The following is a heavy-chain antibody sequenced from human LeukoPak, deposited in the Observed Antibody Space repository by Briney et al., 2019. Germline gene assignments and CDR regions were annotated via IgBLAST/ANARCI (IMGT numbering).Heavy chain of an antibody. D-gene: IGHD6-13*01. Sequence: SETLSLTCTVSGGSIFSYYWSWIRQPPGKGLEWIGEINHSGSTNYNPSLKSRVTMSVDTSKNQFSLKVSSVTAADTAVYYCARGLSIAAAGTGYAFDIWGQGTMVTVSS. CDR2: INHSGST. V-gene: IGHV4-34*01. CDR3: ARGLSIAAAGTGYAFDI. CDR1: GGSIFSYY. J-gene: IGHJ3*02.